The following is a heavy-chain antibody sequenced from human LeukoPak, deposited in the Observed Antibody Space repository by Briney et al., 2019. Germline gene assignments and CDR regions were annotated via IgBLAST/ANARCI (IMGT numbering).Heavy chain of an antibody. Sequence: ASVKVSCKASGYTFTGYYMHWVRQAPGQGLEWMGWINPNSGGTNYAQKFQGRVTMTRDTSISTAYMELSRLRSDDTAVYYCARADSIVWFGELSFDPWGQGTLVTVSS. V-gene: IGHV1-2*02. D-gene: IGHD3-10*01. CDR3: ARADSIVWFGELSFDP. CDR2: INPNSGGT. J-gene: IGHJ5*02. CDR1: GYTFTGYY.